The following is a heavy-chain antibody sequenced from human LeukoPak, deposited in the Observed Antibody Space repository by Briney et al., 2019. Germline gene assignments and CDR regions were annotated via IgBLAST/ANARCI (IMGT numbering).Heavy chain of an antibody. V-gene: IGHV3-9*03. J-gene: IGHJ4*02. Sequence: GGSLRLSCAASGFTFDDYAMHWVRHAPGKGLEWVSGISWNSGSIVYADSVKGRFTISRDNAKNSLYLQMNSLRAEDMALYYCAKAKGSFLWFGELSLDYWGQGTLVTVSS. D-gene: IGHD3-10*01. CDR3: AKAKGSFLWFGELSLDY. CDR1: GFTFDDYA. CDR2: ISWNSGSI.